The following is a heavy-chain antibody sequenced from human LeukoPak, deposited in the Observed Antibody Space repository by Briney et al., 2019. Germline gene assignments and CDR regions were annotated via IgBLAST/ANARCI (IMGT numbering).Heavy chain of an antibody. D-gene: IGHD3-10*01. V-gene: IGHV1-69*13. CDR3: ARDPTIRGIIIGDGFDI. Sequence: SVKVSCEASGGTFSSYAISWVRQAPGQGLEWMGGLIPIFGTANYAQKFQGRVTITADESTSTAYMELSSLRSEDTAVYYCARDPTIRGIIIGDGFDIWGQGTMVTVSS. J-gene: IGHJ3*02. CDR1: GGTFSSYA. CDR2: LIPIFGTA.